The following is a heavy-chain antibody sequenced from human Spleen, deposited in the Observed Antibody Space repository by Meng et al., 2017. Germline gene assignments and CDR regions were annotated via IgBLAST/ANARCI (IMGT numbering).Heavy chain of an antibody. J-gene: IGHJ5*01. D-gene: IGHD7-27*01. Sequence: SETLSLTCTVSGGSISSYYWSWIRQPPGKGLEWIGYIYYSGSTNYNPSLKSRVTISVDRSKDQVSLKVRSVTAAETAVEFCARRANWGAFDSWGQGMMVTVSS. CDR2: IYYSGST. V-gene: IGHV4-59*01. CDR1: GGSISSYY. CDR3: ARRANWGAFDS.